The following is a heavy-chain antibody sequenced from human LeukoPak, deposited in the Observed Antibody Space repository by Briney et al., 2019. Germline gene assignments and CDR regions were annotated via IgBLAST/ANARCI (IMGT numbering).Heavy chain of an antibody. CDR1: GFTFSSYG. D-gene: IGHD3-22*01. CDR2: ISYDGSNK. Sequence: GGSLRLSCAASGFTFSSYGMHWVRQAPGKGLEWVAVISYDGSNKYYADSVKGRFTISRDNSKNTLYLQMNSLRAEDTAVYYCAKSSYYDASGYYREYYFDYWGQGTLVTVSS. J-gene: IGHJ4*02. V-gene: IGHV3-30*18. CDR3: AKSSYYDASGYYREYYFDY.